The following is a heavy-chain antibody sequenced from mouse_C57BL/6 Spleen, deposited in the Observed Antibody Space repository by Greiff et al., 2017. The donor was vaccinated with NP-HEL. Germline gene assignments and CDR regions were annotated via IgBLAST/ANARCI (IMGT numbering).Heavy chain of an antibody. CDR1: GYSITSGYY. Sequence: ESGPGLVKPSQSLSLTCSVTGYSITSGYYWNWIRQFPGNKLEWMGYISYDGSNNYNPSLKNRISITRDTSKNQFFLKLNSVTTEDTATYYCARDADYYGSSPRFAYWGKGTLVTVSA. J-gene: IGHJ3*01. V-gene: IGHV3-6*01. CDR3: ARDADYYGSSPRFAY. D-gene: IGHD1-1*01. CDR2: ISYDGSN.